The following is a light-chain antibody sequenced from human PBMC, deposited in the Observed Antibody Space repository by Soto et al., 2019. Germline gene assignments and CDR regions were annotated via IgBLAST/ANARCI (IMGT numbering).Light chain of an antibody. CDR1: QGISNY. CDR3: QNLDSAAFT. J-gene: IGKJ3*01. Sequence: DIQMTQSPSSLSASVGDRVTITCRASQGISNYLAWYQQRPGKVPKLLIYAASTLQSGVPSRFSGSGSGTDLTLTISSLLPEDVATYFCQNLDSAAFTFGPGTKVDIK. CDR2: AAS. V-gene: IGKV1-27*01.